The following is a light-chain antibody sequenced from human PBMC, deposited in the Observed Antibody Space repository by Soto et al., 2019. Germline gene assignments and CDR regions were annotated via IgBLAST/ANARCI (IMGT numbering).Light chain of an antibody. CDR1: QSVSNNY. J-gene: IGKJ1*01. V-gene: IGKV3-20*01. CDR3: QKYAASPRT. Sequence: EIVLTQSPGTLSLSPGERATLSCRASQSVSNNYLAWYQHRPGKAPRLLIYGASTQAPGIPDRFSGSGSGTDFTLTISSLQPEDFAMYYCQKYAASPRTFGQGTQVEL. CDR2: GAS.